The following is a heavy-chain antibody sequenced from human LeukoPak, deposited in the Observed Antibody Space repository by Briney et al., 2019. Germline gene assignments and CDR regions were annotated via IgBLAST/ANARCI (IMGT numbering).Heavy chain of an antibody. CDR2: INHSGST. Sequence: SETLSLTCAVSGYSISSGYYWSWIRQPPGKGLEWIGEINHSGSTNYNPSLKSRVTISVDTSKNQFSLKLSSVTAADTAVYYCARSYSYAWFDPWGQGTLVTVSS. D-gene: IGHD5-18*01. J-gene: IGHJ5*02. V-gene: IGHV4-34*01. CDR1: GYSISSGYY. CDR3: ARSYSYAWFDP.